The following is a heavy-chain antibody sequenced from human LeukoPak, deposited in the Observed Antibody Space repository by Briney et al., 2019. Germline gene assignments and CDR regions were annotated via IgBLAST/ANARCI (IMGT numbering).Heavy chain of an antibody. CDR2: INSDGSSI. CDR1: GFTFSSYW. Sequence: GGSLRLSCAASGFTFSSYWLHWVLQAPGKGLVWVSRINSDGSSITYADSVKGRFTISRDNAKNTLYLQMNSLRVEDTAVYYCAREGRVSGYDFDCWGQGTLVTVSS. D-gene: IGHD5-12*01. J-gene: IGHJ4*02. V-gene: IGHV3-74*03. CDR3: AREGRVSGYDFDC.